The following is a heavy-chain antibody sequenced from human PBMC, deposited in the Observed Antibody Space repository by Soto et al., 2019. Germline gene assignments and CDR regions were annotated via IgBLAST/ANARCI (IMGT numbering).Heavy chain of an antibody. CDR1: GGSIRSMKYY. CDR3: ARIAFYNGSSRSDL. CDR2: VYYDGAA. D-gene: IGHD1-1*01. V-gene: IGHV4-39*01. J-gene: IGHJ4*02. Sequence: LQESGPGLVKTSETVSLTCSASGGSIRSMKYYWGWVRQAPGKGLEWVGSVYYDGAAYYSPSLRSRAPISVDTSKNQFSLRLTSVTTKDTAVYYCARIAFYNGSSRSDLWGQGSLVTVS.